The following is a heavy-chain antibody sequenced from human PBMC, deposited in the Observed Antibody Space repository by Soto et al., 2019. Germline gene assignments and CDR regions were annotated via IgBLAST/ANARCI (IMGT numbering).Heavy chain of an antibody. CDR1: GFTFSSYG. CDR3: AKDSGDSYYYYYMDV. J-gene: IGHJ6*03. D-gene: IGHD6-25*01. CDR2: ISYDGSNK. Sequence: QVQLVESGGGVVQPGRSLRLSCAASGFTFSSYGMHWVRQAPGKGLEWVAVISYDGSNKYYADSVKGRFTISRDNSKSTLYLQMNSLRAEDTAVYYCAKDSGDSYYYYYMDVWGKGTTVTVSS. V-gene: IGHV3-30*18.